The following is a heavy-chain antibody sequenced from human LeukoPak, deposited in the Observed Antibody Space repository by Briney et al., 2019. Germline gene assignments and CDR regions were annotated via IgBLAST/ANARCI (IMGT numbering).Heavy chain of an antibody. CDR3: ARSVSSGYYGADY. V-gene: IGHV3-23*01. CDR1: GFTFSSYG. J-gene: IGHJ4*02. D-gene: IGHD3-22*01. Sequence: PGGSLRLSCAASGFTFSSYGMSWVRQAPGKGLEWVSAISGGGGSTYYADSVKGRFTISRDNSKNTLYLQMNSLRAEDTAVYYCARSVSSGYYGADYWGQGTLVTVSS. CDR2: ISGGGGST.